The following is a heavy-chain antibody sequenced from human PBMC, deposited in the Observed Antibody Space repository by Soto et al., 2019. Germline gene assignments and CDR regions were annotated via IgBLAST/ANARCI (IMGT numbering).Heavy chain of an antibody. V-gene: IGHV4-39*01. Sequence: SDTLSLTCTVSGSSINSSGYYWGWIRQPPGKGLEWIGSMFYGVSTYYNPSLKSRVTVSVDTSKNQFSLNLRSVTAADTAVYYCARLPSRHLVDYWGQGTLVTVSS. D-gene: IGHD3-3*02. CDR2: MFYGVST. CDR1: GSSINSSGYY. CDR3: ARLPSRHLVDY. J-gene: IGHJ4*02.